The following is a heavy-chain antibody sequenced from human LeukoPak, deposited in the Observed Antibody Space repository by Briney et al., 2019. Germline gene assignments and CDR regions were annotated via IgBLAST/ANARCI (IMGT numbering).Heavy chain of an antibody. D-gene: IGHD2/OR15-2a*01. V-gene: IGHV3-23*01. J-gene: IGHJ4*02. CDR1: GFTVRSYA. CDR2: ISGSGVST. CDR3: AKSLTTIYPFDS. Sequence: GGSLRLACAPSGFTVRSYAIGWVSLAQENGLEWVSGISGSGVSTYYADSVKGRFTISSDNPKNTLYLQMNSLRAEDTAVYYCAKSLTTIYPFDSWGQGTLVTVSS.